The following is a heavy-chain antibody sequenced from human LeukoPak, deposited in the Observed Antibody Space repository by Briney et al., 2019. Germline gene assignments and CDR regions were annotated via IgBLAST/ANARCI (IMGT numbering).Heavy chain of an antibody. J-gene: IGHJ6*03. D-gene: IGHD2-8*01. V-gene: IGHV3-23*01. Sequence: GGSLRLSCAASGFTFSSYAMSWVRQAPGKGLEWVSGLSGSGDSTYYADSVKGRFTISRDNSKNTLFLQMNSLRAEDTAVYYCAETNYYYYYMDVWGKGTTVTVSS. CDR3: AETNYYYYYMDV. CDR1: GFTFSSYA. CDR2: LSGSGDST.